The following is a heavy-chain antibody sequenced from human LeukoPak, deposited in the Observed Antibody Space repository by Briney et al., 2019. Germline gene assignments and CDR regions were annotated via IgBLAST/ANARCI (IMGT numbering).Heavy chain of an antibody. CDR2: LACLDASCTE. J-gene: IGHJ4*02. D-gene: IGHD3-10*01. CDR1: GFTFGTFD. CDR3: VRDSEGSFDY. Sequence: GRSLRLSCAASGFTFGTFDMSWVRQAPGKGLEWVSTLACLDASCTEYYSDSVKGRFTISRDKSKNTLSLQVNSLRVEDTAMYCCVRDSEGSFDYWGQGTLVTVSS. V-gene: IGHV3-23*01.